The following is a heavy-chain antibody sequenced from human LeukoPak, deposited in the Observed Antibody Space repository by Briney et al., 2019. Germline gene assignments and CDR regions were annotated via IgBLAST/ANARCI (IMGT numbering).Heavy chain of an antibody. CDR2: ISSGGTYI. CDR3: AREEDSSTIRSSHGMDV. V-gene: IGHV3-21*01. CDR1: GLTFSIYT. Sequence: GGSLRLSCATSGLTFSIYTMNWVRQAPGKGLEWVSCISSGGTYIYNADSVKGRFTISRDNAENSLYLQMNNLRAEDTAVYYCAREEDSSTIRSSHGMDVWGQGTTVTVSS. D-gene: IGHD6-6*01. J-gene: IGHJ6*02.